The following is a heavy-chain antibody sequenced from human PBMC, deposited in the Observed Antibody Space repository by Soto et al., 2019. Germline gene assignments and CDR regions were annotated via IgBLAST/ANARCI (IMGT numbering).Heavy chain of an antibody. CDR3: ARVYYDFWSGYYRPSPTYYYGMDV. D-gene: IGHD3-3*01. CDR2: ISSSSSYI. Sequence: LRLSCAASGFTFSSYSMNWVRQAPGKGLEWVSSISSSSSYIYYADSVKGRFTISRDNAKNSLYLQMNSLRAEDTAVYYCARVYYDFWSGYYRPSPTYYYGMDVWGQGTTVTVSS. J-gene: IGHJ6*02. CDR1: GFTFSSYS. V-gene: IGHV3-21*01.